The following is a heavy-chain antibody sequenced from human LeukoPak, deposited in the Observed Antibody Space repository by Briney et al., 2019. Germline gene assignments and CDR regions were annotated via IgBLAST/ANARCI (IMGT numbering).Heavy chain of an antibody. CDR1: GGSVSSGSYY. D-gene: IGHD6-25*01. Sequence: SETLSLTCTVSGGSVSSGSYYWSWIRQPPGKGLEWIGYIYYSGSTNYNPSLKSRVTISVDTSKNQFSLKPSSVTAADTAVYYCARSSGTGTFSYWGQGTLVTVYS. V-gene: IGHV4-61*01. CDR2: IYYSGST. J-gene: IGHJ4*02. CDR3: ARSSGTGTFSY.